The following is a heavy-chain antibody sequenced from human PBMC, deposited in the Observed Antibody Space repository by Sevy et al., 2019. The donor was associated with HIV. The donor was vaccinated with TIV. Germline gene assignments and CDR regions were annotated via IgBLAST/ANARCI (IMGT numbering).Heavy chain of an antibody. J-gene: IGHJ4*02. D-gene: IGHD3-3*01. CDR3: APGWRMPGYFDY. CDR1: GFTFSTSA. V-gene: IGHV3-23*01. Sequence: GGSLRLSCAASGFTFSTSAMSWVRQAPGKGLEWVSSISGNGYDTYYADSVKGRFTISRDNSKSTLSLQMNSLRAEDTAVYYCAPGWRMPGYFDYWGQGTLVTVSS. CDR2: ISGNGYDT.